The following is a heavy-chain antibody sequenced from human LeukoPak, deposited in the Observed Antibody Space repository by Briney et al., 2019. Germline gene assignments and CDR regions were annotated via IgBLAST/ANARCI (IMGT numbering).Heavy chain of an antibody. J-gene: IGHJ4*02. CDR1: GGSISSSSYY. CDR3: ARGSDSDFWSGYYRGGSFYFDY. D-gene: IGHD3-3*01. CDR2: IYYSGST. V-gene: IGHV4-61*01. Sequence: SETLSLTCTVSGGSISSSSYYWSWIRQPPGKGLEWIGYIYYSGSTNYNPSLKSRVTISVDTSKNQFSLKLSSVTAADTAVYYCARGSDSDFWSGYYRGGSFYFDYWGQGTLVTVSS.